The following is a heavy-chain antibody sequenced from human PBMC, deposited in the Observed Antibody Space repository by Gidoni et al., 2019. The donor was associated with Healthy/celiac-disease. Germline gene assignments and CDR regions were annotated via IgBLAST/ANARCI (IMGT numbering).Heavy chain of an antibody. CDR3: ARSKGYGDYSGWFDP. V-gene: IGHV5-10-1*03. Sequence: EVQLVQSGAEVKKPGESLRISCKGSGYSFTSYWISWVRQMPGKGLEWMGRIDPSDSYTNYSPSFQGHVTISADKSISTAYLQWSSLKASDTAMYYCARSKGYGDYSGWFDPWGQGTLVTVSS. CDR1: GYSFTSYW. J-gene: IGHJ5*02. CDR2: IDPSDSYT. D-gene: IGHD4-17*01.